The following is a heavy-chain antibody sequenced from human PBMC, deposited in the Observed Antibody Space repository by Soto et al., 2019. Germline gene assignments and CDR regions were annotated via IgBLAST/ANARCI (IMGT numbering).Heavy chain of an antibody. J-gene: IGHJ5*02. V-gene: IGHV4-30-4*01. CDR1: GDTVNNGDYF. CDR2: IYFTGST. CDR3: ARAALVDVVADFKREIDT. Sequence: SETLSLTCTVSGDTVNNGDYFWSWIRQSPGKGLEWLGYIYFTGSTYYSPSLKSRLHISMDKSKNHFSLEMTSVTVADTAVYFCARAALVDVVADFKREIDTWGPGLLVTVSS. D-gene: IGHD5-12*01.